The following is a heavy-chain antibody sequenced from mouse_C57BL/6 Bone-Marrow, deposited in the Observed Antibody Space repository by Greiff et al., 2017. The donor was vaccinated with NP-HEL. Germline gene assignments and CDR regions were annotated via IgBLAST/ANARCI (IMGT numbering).Heavy chain of an antibody. CDR1: GFTFSNYW. J-gene: IGHJ2*01. CDR2: IRLKSDNYAT. Sequence: EVMLVESGGGLVQPGGSMKLSCVASGFTFSNYWMNWVRQSPEKGLEWVAQIRLKSDNYATHYAESVKGRFTISRDDSKSSVYLQMNNLRAEDTGIYYCTDGISYYFDYWGQGTTLTVSS. V-gene: IGHV6-3*01. D-gene: IGHD2-3*01. CDR3: TDGISYYFDY.